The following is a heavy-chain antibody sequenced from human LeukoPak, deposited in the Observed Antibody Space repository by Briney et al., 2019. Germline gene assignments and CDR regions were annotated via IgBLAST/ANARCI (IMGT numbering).Heavy chain of an antibody. D-gene: IGHD5-24*01. J-gene: IGHJ4*02. CDR2: IYSGGST. CDR3: ARGLEMATPRGY. V-gene: IGHV3-53*01. Sequence: GGSLRLSCAASGFTVSSNYMSWVRQAPGEGLEWVSVIYSGGSTYYADSVKGRFTISRDNSKNTLYLQMNSLRAEDTAVYYCARGLEMATPRGYWGQGTLVTVSS. CDR1: GFTVSSNY.